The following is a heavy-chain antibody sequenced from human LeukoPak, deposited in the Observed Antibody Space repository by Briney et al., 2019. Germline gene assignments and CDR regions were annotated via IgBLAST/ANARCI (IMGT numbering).Heavy chain of an antibody. D-gene: IGHD3-3*01. V-gene: IGHV3-48*01. CDR3: ARGRAVLRFLEWLLDY. CDR2: ISSSDNSI. Sequence: GGSLRLSCAASGFTFSNYNMNWVRQAPGKGLEWVSYISSSDNSIYYADSVGGRFTISRDNAKNSLYLQMNSLRAEDTAVYYCARGRAVLRFLEWLLDYWGQGTLVTVSS. CDR1: GFTFSNYN. J-gene: IGHJ4*02.